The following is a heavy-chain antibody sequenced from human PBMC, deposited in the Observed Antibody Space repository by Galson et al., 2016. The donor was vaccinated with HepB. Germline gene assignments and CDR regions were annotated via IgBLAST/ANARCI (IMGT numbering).Heavy chain of an antibody. CDR2: ISGTGGSI. Sequence: SLRLSCAASGFPFSSYAISWVRQAPGKGLEWVSSISGTGGSIYYGDSVKGRFPISRDNSKNTVYLQMISLRAEDTAVYYCAKYSGITIFGVTMRYYFDYRGQGTLVTVSS. D-gene: IGHD3-3*01. CDR1: GFPFSSYA. CDR3: AKYSGITIFGVTMRYYFDY. J-gene: IGHJ4*02. V-gene: IGHV3-23*01.